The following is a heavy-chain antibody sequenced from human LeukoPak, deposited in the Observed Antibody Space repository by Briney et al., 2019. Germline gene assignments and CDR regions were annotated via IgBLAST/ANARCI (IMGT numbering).Heavy chain of an antibody. Sequence: PGGSLRLSCAGSGFTFSRYGMHWVRQAPGKGLEWVALIRYDGNDHWYGDSAKGRFTISRDNSKDTVYLQTDILRDEDTAVYYCARWGRVGHDAFELWGQGTMVTVAS. D-gene: IGHD5-24*01. CDR3: ARWGRVGHDAFEL. V-gene: IGHV3-33*01. J-gene: IGHJ3*01. CDR2: IRYDGNDH. CDR1: GFTFSRYG.